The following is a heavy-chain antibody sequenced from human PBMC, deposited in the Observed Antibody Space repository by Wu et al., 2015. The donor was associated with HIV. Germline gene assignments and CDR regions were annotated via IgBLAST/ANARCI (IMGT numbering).Heavy chain of an antibody. CDR3: AREGANYYGSGSYYSKFDY. CDR2: IIPIFGTA. J-gene: IGHJ4*02. CDR1: GGTFSSYA. D-gene: IGHD3-10*01. Sequence: QVQLVQSGAEVKKPGSSVKVSCKASGGTFSSYAISWVRQAPGQGLEWMGGIIPIFGTANYAQKFQGRVTITADESTSTAYMELSSLRSEDTAVYYCAREGANYYGSGSYYSKFDYWGQGTLVTVSS. V-gene: IGHV1-69*12.